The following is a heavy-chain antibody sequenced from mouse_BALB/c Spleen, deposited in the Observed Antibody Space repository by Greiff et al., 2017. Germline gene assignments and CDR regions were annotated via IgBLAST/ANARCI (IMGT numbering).Heavy chain of an antibody. CDR1: GFSLTSYG. CDR2: IWGDGST. J-gene: IGHJ4*01. CDR3: ARHPLYDYYAMDY. Sequence: VKLEESGPDLVAPSQSLSITCTVSGFSLTSYGVHWVRQPPGKGLEWLVVIWGDGSTTYNSALKSRLSISKDNSKSQVFLKMNSLQTDDTAMYYCARHPLYDYYAMDYWGQGTSVTVSS. D-gene: IGHD2-3*01. V-gene: IGHV2-6-2*01.